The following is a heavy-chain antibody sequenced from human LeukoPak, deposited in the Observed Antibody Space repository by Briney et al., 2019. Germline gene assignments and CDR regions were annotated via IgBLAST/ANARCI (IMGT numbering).Heavy chain of an antibody. J-gene: IGHJ3*02. Sequence: SETLSLTCAVSGGSISSGGYSWSWIRQPPGKGLEWIGYIYYSGSTYYNPSLKSRVTISVDTSKNQFSLKLSSVTAADTAVYYCARAPYGDAFDIWGQGTMVTVSS. CDR1: GGSISSGGYS. CDR3: ARAPYGDAFDI. CDR2: IYYSGST. D-gene: IGHD4-17*01. V-gene: IGHV4-30-4*07.